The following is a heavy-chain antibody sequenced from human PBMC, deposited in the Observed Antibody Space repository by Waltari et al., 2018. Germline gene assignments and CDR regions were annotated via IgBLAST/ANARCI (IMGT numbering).Heavy chain of an antibody. D-gene: IGHD4-17*01. CDR1: GGSFSGYY. V-gene: IGHV4-34*01. CDR2: INHSGST. J-gene: IGHJ4*02. Sequence: QVQLQQWGAGLLKPSETLSLTCAVYGGSFSGYYWSWIRQPPGKGLEWIGEINHSGSTNYNPSLKSRVTISVDTSKNQFSLKLSSVTAADTAVYYCARPGDYGGSFDYWGQGTLVTVSS. CDR3: ARPGDYGGSFDY.